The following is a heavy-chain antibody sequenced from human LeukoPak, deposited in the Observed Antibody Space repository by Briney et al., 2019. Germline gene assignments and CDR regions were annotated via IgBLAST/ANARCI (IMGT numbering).Heavy chain of an antibody. V-gene: IGHV3-48*04. CDR1: GFTFSSYS. Sequence: PGGSLRLSCAASGFTFSSYSMNWVRQAPGKGLEWVSYISSSSSTIYYADSVKGRFTISRDNAKNSLYLQMNSLRAEDTAVYYCARDTAYYDSSGLDYWGQGTLVTVSS. D-gene: IGHD3-22*01. J-gene: IGHJ4*02. CDR2: ISSSSSTI. CDR3: ARDTAYYDSSGLDY.